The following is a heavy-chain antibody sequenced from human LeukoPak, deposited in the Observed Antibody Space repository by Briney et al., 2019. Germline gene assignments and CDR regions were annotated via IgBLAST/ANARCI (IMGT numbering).Heavy chain of an antibody. CDR1: GGSISSGDYY. CDR3: ARGPNLIYDILTGLI. V-gene: IGHV4-30-4*08. CDR2: IYYSGST. Sequence: PSQTLSLTCTVSGGSISSGDYYWSWIRQPPGKGLEWIGYIYYSGSTYYNPSLKSRVTISVDTSKNQFSLKLSSVTAADTAVYYCARGPNLIYDILTGLIWGQGTMVTVSS. J-gene: IGHJ3*02. D-gene: IGHD3-9*01.